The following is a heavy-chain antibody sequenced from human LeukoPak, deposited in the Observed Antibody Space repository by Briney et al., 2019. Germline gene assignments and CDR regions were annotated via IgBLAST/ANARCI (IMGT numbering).Heavy chain of an antibody. J-gene: IGHJ4*02. D-gene: IGHD3-10*01. Sequence: ASVNVSCKASGYTFIRYYMHWVRQAPGQGLEWMGVIDPSGGSTSYLQKLQGRVTMTRDTSRSTVYMELSSLRSEDTAMYYCARVGYGSGSYGQFDYWGQGTLVTVSS. V-gene: IGHV1-46*01. CDR1: GYTFIRYY. CDR2: IDPSGGST. CDR3: ARVGYGSGSYGQFDY.